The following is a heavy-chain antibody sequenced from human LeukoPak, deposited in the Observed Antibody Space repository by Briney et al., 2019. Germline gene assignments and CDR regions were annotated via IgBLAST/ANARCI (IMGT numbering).Heavy chain of an antibody. V-gene: IGHV3-23*01. Sequence: GGSLRLSCAASGFTFSSYAMSWVRQAPGKGLEWVSAISGSGGSTYYADSVKGRFTISRDNSKNTLYLQMNSLRAEDTAVYYCAKVIRWLVLGAYYGMDVWGQGTTVTVSS. D-gene: IGHD6-19*01. CDR1: GFTFSSYA. CDR3: AKVIRWLVLGAYYGMDV. J-gene: IGHJ6*02. CDR2: ISGSGGST.